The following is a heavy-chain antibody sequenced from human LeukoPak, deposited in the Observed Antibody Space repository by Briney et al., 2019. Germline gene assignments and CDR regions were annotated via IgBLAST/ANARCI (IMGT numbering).Heavy chain of an antibody. V-gene: IGHV4-61*02. D-gene: IGHD6-19*01. J-gene: IGHJ5*02. CDR3: ARMSGVVVAGTSWFDP. Sequence: SETLSLTCTVSGGSITSGRYYWSWSRQPAGKGLEWIGRIYTSGSTNYNPSLKSRVTISVDTSKNQFSLKLSSVTAADTAVYYCARMSGVVVAGTSWFDPWGQGTLVTVSS. CDR2: IYTSGST. CDR1: GGSITSGRYY.